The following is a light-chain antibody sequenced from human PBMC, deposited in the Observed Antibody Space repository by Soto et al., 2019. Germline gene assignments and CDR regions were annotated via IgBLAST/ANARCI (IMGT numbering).Light chain of an antibody. J-gene: IGKJ5*01. CDR2: GAS. Sequence: EIVLTQAPGTRSLSPGERATLSCRSSQTLSSRHLAWYQQKPGHAPRLLIYGASTRATGIPDRFRGSGSATDFTLTISRLEPEDFAVYYCQQYGSSPITFGQGTRLE. CDR1: QTLSSRH. V-gene: IGKV3-20*01. CDR3: QQYGSSPIT.